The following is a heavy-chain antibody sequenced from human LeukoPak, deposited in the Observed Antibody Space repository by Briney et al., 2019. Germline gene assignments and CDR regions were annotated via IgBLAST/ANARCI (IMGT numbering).Heavy chain of an antibody. CDR3: AKDYSSSLAGFDY. J-gene: IGHJ4*02. CDR1: GFTFDDYA. V-gene: IGHV3-9*01. Sequence: GGSLRLSCAASGFTFDDYAMHWVRQAPGKGLEWVSGISWNSGSIGYADSVKGRFTISRDNVKNSLYLQMNSLRAEDTALYYCAKDYSSSLAGFDYWGQGTLVTVSS. D-gene: IGHD6-13*01. CDR2: ISWNSGSI.